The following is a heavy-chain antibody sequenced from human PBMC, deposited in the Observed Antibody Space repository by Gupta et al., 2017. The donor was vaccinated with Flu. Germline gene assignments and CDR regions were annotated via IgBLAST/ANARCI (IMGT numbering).Heavy chain of an antibody. CDR2: IASDGSHK. J-gene: IGHJ6*03. Sequence: QMHLVGSGGGVVQFGKALRRHCAASGFTFSRYGMHWVRQAPGKVLEWVAEIASDGSHKDYADSVRGRFTISRDNSKNTLSLEMDSLRVEDTAVYYCAKDGPWTASCPYYCYYMDVWGKGTTVTVSS. V-gene: IGHV3-30*18. D-gene: IGHD2-2*01. CDR1: GFTFSRYG. CDR3: AKDGPWTASCPYYCYYMDV.